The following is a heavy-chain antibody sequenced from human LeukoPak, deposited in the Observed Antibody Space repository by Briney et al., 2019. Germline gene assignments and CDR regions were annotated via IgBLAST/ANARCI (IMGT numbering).Heavy chain of an antibody. CDR3: ARAHGYCSGGSCNSPLL. V-gene: IGHV3-7*01. CDR2: IKQDGSEK. CDR1: GFTFSSYW. Sequence: PGGSLRLSCAASGFTFSSYWMSWVRQAPGKGLEWVANIKQDGSEKYYVDSVKGRFTISRDNAKNSLYLQMNSLRAEDTAVYYCARAHGYCSGGSCNSPLLWGQGTLVTVSS. D-gene: IGHD2-15*01. J-gene: IGHJ4*02.